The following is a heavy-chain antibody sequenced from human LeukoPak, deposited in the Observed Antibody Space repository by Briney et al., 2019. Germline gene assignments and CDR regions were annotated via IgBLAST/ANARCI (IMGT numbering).Heavy chain of an antibody. Sequence: ASVKVSCKASGYTFTSYYMHWVRQAPGQGLEWMGRINPNSGGTNYAQKFQGRVTMTRDTSISTAYMELSRLRSDDTAVYYCARDLNASPGIAVLTVFYHYYYGMDVWGQGTTVTVSS. J-gene: IGHJ6*02. CDR1: GYTFTSYY. CDR3: ARDLNASPGIAVLTVFYHYYYGMDV. CDR2: INPNSGGT. D-gene: IGHD6-19*01. V-gene: IGHV1-2*06.